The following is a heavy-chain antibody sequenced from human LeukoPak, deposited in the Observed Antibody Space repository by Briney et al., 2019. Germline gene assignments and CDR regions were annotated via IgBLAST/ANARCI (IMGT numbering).Heavy chain of an antibody. CDR2: ISSSSSYI. CDR1: GFTFSSYS. D-gene: IGHD6-13*01. Sequence: PGGSLRLSCAASGFTFSSYSMNWVRQAPGKGLEWVSSISSSSSYIYYADSVKGRFTISRDNAKNSLYLQMNSLRAEDTAVYYCARDFSIAAAGTTPYFDYWGQGTLVTVSS. CDR3: ARDFSIAAAGTTPYFDY. V-gene: IGHV3-21*01. J-gene: IGHJ4*02.